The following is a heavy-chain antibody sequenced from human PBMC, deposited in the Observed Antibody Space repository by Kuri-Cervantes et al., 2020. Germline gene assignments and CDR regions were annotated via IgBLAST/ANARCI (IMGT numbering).Heavy chain of an antibody. CDR1: GGSFSGYY. V-gene: IGHV4-34*01. D-gene: IGHD5-24*01. Sequence: SETLSLTCAVYGGSFSGYYWSWIRQPPGKGLEWIGEINHSGSTNYNPSLKSRVTISVDTSKNQFSLKLSSVTAADTAVYYCARREGYFGGMDVWGRGTTVTVSS. J-gene: IGHJ6*02. CDR3: ARREGYFGGMDV. CDR2: INHSGST.